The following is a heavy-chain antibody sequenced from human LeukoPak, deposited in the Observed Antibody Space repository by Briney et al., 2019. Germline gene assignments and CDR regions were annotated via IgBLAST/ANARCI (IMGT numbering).Heavy chain of an antibody. V-gene: IGHV1-2*06. Sequence: ASVKVSCGTSGFTFTGYYVHWIRQAPGQGLEWMGRINPNSGETIYAERFQGRVTMTRDTSISTAYMELTSLRSDDTAVYYCARDLVGGIWSAGFWGQGSLVTVSS. CDR1: GFTFTGYY. J-gene: IGHJ4*02. CDR2: INPNSGET. CDR3: ARDLVGGIWSAGF. D-gene: IGHD3-3*01.